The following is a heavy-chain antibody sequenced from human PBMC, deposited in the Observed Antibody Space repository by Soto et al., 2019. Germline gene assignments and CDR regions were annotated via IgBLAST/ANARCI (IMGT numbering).Heavy chain of an antibody. CDR3: AKDLYYYDFSLDDY. J-gene: IGHJ4*02. CDR1: GFTFSSYA. D-gene: IGHD3-16*01. CDR2: VSYDGSHE. V-gene: IGHV3-30*18. Sequence: GGSLRLSCAASGFTFSSYAMHWVRQAPGKGLEWVAVVSYDGSHENYADSVKGRFTISRDNSKNTVFLQMNSLRAEDTAVYYCAKDLYYYDFSLDDYWGQGTLVTVSS.